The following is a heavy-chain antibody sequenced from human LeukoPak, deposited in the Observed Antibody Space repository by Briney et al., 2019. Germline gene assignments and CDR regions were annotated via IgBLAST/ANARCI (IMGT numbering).Heavy chain of an antibody. J-gene: IGHJ5*02. D-gene: IGHD3-10*01. CDR1: GYTFNNHD. CDR2: INTYSANT. CDR3: ARDRARYYGSASFDP. V-gene: IGHV1-18*01. Sequence: ASVKVSCKASGYTFNNHDINWVRQAPGRGLEWMGWINTYSANTNYAQEFQDRVIMTTDTSTSTAYMELRSLRSDDTAVYYCARDRARYYGSASFDPWGQGTLVTVSS.